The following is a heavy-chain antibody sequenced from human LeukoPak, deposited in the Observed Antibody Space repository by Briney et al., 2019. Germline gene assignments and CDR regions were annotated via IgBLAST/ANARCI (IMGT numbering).Heavy chain of an antibody. D-gene: IGHD6-19*01. Sequence: SETLSLTCTVSGGSISGYYWGWIRQPPGKGLEWIGSIYHSGSTYYNPSLKSRVTISVDTSKNQFSLKLSSVTAADTAVYYCAKTSTVAVTYNWFDPWGQGTLVTVSS. V-gene: IGHV4-38-2*02. J-gene: IGHJ5*02. CDR2: IYHSGST. CDR1: GGSISGYY. CDR3: AKTSTVAVTYNWFDP.